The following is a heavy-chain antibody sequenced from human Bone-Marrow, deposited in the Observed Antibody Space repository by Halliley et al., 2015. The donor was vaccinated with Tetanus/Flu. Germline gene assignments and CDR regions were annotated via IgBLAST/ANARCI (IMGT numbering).Heavy chain of an antibody. CDR2: TSYDGSDK. V-gene: IGHV3-30*18. Sequence: SLRLSCAVSGFTFSGYAMHWVRQAPGKGLEWVALTSYDGSDKHYADSVKGRFTISRDNSKNTLYLQLNSLRPEDTAVYYCAKEAEQWLVREIDYWGQGTLVTVSS. J-gene: IGHJ4*02. D-gene: IGHD6-19*01. CDR1: GFTFSGYA. CDR3: AKEAEQWLVREIDY.